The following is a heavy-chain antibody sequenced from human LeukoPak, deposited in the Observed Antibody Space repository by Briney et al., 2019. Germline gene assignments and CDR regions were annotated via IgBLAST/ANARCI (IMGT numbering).Heavy chain of an antibody. V-gene: IGHV1-18*01. CDR2: ISAYNGNT. D-gene: IGHD2-15*01. CDR3: AREGYCSGGSCPNWFDP. Sequence: GASVKVSCKASGYTFTSYGISWVRQAPGQGLEWMGWISAYNGNTNYAQKLQGRVTMTTDTSTSTAYMELRSLRSDDTDVYYCAREGYCSGGSCPNWFDPWGQGTLVTVSS. CDR1: GYTFTSYG. J-gene: IGHJ5*02.